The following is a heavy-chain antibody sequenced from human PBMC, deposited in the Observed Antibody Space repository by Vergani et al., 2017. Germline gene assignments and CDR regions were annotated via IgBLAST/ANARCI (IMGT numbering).Heavy chain of an antibody. V-gene: IGHV4-59*13. D-gene: IGHD5-18*01. CDR2: IYYSGST. CDR1: GGSISSYY. J-gene: IGHJ4*02. Sequence: QVQLQESGPGLVKPSETLSLTCTVSGGSISSYYWSWIRQPPGKGLEWIGYIYYSGSTNYNPSLKSRVTRSVDTSKKQFSLRLGAVTAADTALYYCARVGGGYSYGEFDYWGQGTLVTVSS. CDR3: ARVGGGYSYGEFDY.